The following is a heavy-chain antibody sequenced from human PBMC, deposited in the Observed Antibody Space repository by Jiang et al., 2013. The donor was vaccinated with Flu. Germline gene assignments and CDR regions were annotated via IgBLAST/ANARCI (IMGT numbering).Heavy chain of an antibody. J-gene: IGHJ4*02. CDR2: INHSGST. CDR3: ARHGSRGPIGY. V-gene: IGHV4-34*01. D-gene: IGHD1-26*01. Sequence: LLKPSETLSLTCAVYGGSFSGYYWSWIRQPPGKGLEWIGEINHSGSTNYNPSLKSRVTISVDTSKNQFSLKLSSVTAADTAVYYCARHGSRGPIGYWGQGTLVTVSS. CDR1: GGSFSGYY.